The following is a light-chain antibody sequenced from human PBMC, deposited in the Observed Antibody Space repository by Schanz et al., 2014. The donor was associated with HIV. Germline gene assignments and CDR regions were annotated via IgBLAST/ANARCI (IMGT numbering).Light chain of an antibody. CDR3: LQHNAYPLT. V-gene: IGKV1-5*01. J-gene: IGKJ5*01. CDR2: AAS. CDR1: QSISSW. Sequence: DIQMTQSPSTLSASVGDRVTITCRASQSISSWLAWYQQKPGKAPKLLIYAASTLQSGVPSRFSGSGSGTDFTLTISCLQSEDFATYYCLQHNAYPLTFGQGTRLDI.